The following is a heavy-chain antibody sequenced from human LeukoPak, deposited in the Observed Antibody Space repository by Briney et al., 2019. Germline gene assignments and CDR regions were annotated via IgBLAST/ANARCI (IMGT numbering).Heavy chain of an antibody. Sequence: GGSLRLSCAASGFTFSSYAMHWVRQAPGKGLEYVSAISSNGGSTYYANSVKGRFTISRDNSKNTLYLQMGSLRAEDMAVYYCARGVPAALDYWGQGTLDTVSS. CDR1: GFTFSSYA. V-gene: IGHV3-64*01. CDR2: ISSNGGST. J-gene: IGHJ4*02. D-gene: IGHD2-2*01. CDR3: ARGVPAALDY.